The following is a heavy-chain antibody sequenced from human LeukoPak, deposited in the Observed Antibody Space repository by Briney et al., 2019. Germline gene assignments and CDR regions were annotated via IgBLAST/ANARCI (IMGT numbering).Heavy chain of an antibody. CDR1: GYSFTSYW. Sequence: GESLKISCKGSGYSFTSYWIGWVRQMPGKGLEWMGIIYPGDSDTRYSPSFQGQVTISADKSLNTAYLQWTGLKASDTAMYYCARHDDDGGNSGGFDYWGQGTLVTVSS. CDR2: IYPGDSDT. V-gene: IGHV5-51*01. D-gene: IGHD4-23*01. J-gene: IGHJ4*02. CDR3: ARHDDDGGNSGGFDY.